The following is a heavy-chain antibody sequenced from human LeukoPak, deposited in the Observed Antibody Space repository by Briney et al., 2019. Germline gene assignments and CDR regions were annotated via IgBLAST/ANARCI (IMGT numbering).Heavy chain of an antibody. Sequence: GASVKVSCKASGGTFSSDAISWVRQAPGQGLEWMGRIIPILGIANYAQKFQGRVTITADKSTSTAYMELSSLRSEDTAVYYCARAQYYYDSSGYPEGEYYYGMDVWGQGTTVTVSS. CDR1: GGTFSSDA. D-gene: IGHD3-22*01. V-gene: IGHV1-69*04. CDR2: IIPILGIA. CDR3: ARAQYYYDSSGYPEGEYYYGMDV. J-gene: IGHJ6*02.